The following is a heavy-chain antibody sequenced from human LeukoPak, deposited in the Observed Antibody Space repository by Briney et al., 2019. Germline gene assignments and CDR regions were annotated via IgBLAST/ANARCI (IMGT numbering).Heavy chain of an antibody. V-gene: IGHV3-30*18. CDR1: GFTFSNYG. CDR2: ISYDGSNK. Sequence: GGSLRLSCAASGFTFSNYGMHWVRQAPGKGLEWVAFISYDGSNKCYADSVKGRFTISRDNSKKMLYLQVNSLRAEDTAVYYCAKDPRRYSRTGGYFDYWGQGTLVTVSS. J-gene: IGHJ4*02. CDR3: AKDPRRYSRTGGYFDY. D-gene: IGHD6-13*01.